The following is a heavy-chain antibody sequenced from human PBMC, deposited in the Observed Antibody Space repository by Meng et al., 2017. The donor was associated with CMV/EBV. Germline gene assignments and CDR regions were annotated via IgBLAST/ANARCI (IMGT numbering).Heavy chain of an antibody. CDR2: IILIFGTA. CDR1: LCSFRSYS. Sequence: SVPVSRQASLCSFRSYSICWVRQAPGHRLEWMGVIILIFGTANYAQKFQGRVTITTDESTSTAYMELSSLRSEDTAVYYCATLELLFRPFDGYYGMDVWGQGTTVTVSS. CDR3: ATLELLFRPFDGYYGMDV. J-gene: IGHJ6*02. V-gene: IGHV1-69*05. D-gene: IGHD2-21*01.